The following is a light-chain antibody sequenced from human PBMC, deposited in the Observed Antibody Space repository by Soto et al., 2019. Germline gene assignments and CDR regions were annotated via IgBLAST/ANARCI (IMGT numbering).Light chain of an antibody. J-gene: IGKJ1*01. CDR2: KAS. CDR3: HQYHNFPRT. V-gene: IGKV1-5*03. CDR1: QSINSW. Sequence: DLQLTQSPSTLAASVEDRVTITCRASQSINSWLAWYQQKPGQAPNLLIYKASTLESGVPSRFSGSGSGTEFTLTVSSLQPDDFATYYCHQYHNFPRTFGQGTKVDIK.